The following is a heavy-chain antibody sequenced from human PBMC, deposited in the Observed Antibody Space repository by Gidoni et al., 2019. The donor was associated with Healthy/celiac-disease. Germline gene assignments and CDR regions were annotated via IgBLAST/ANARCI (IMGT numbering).Heavy chain of an antibody. CDR2: IGTAGDT. CDR3: ARECSGGSCSTDAFDI. Sequence: EVQLVESGGGLVQPGGSLRLSCAASGFTFSSYDMHWVRQATGKGLDWVSAIGTAGDTYYPGSVKGRFTISRENAKNSLYLQMNSLRAEDTAVYYCARECSGGSCSTDAFDIWGQGTMVTVSS. V-gene: IGHV3-13*01. J-gene: IGHJ3*02. CDR1: GFTFSSYD. D-gene: IGHD2-15*01.